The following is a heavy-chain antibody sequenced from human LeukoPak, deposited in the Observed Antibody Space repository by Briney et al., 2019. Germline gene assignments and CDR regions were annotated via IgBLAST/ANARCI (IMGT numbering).Heavy chain of an antibody. D-gene: IGHD5-18*01. V-gene: IGHV3-23*01. CDR2: IVGSGSSA. J-gene: IGHJ3*02. CDR3: ARGGYTYGWGAFDI. CDR1: GFPFSSYA. Sequence: GGSLRLSCAASGFPFSSYAMTWVRQAPGKGPEWVSAIVGSGSSAYYADSVKGRFTISRDNSKNTLYLQMNSLRAEDTALYYCARGGYTYGWGAFDIWGQGTRVTVSS.